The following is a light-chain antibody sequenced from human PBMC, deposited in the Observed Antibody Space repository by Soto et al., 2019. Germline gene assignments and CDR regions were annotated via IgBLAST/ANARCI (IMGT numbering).Light chain of an antibody. Sequence: QSVLTQPPSVSEAPGQRVTISCTGGSSNIGAGYEAHWYQHVPGTAPKLLIYENNNRPSGVPDRFSGSKSGTSASLAITGLKAEDEAEYYCQSYDSSLSGYVFGTGTKVTVL. CDR2: ENN. J-gene: IGLJ1*01. CDR1: SSNIGAGYE. CDR3: QSYDSSLSGYV. V-gene: IGLV1-40*01.